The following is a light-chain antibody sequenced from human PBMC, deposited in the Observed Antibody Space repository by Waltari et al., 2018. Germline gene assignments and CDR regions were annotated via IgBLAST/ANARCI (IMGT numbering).Light chain of an antibody. CDR2: DAS. J-gene: IGKJ1*01. V-gene: IGKV1-5*01. CDR1: QSISNW. Sequence: DIQMTQSPSTLSASVGDRVAITCRASQSISNWLAWYQQKPGKAPKLLIYDASNLKGGVPSRFSGSGSGIEFTLTISSLQPDDFATYYCQTLRTFGQGTKVEIK. CDR3: QTLRT.